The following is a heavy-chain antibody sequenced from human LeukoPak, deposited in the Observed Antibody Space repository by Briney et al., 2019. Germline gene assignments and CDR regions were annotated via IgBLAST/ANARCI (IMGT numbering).Heavy chain of an antibody. CDR1: GFTFSSYA. CDR3: ARGGYDFWSTFGY. J-gene: IGHJ4*02. V-gene: IGHV3-30-3*01. CDR2: ISYDGSNK. D-gene: IGHD3-3*01. Sequence: PGRSLRLSCAASGFTFSSYAMHWVRQAPGKGLEWVAVISYDGSNKYYADSVKGRFTISRDNSKNTLYLQMNSLRAEDTAVYYCARGGYDFWSTFGYWGQGTLATVSS.